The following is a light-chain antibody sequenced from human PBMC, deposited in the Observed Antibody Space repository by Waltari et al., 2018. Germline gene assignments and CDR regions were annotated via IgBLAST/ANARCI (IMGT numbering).Light chain of an antibody. V-gene: IGKV1-16*02. CDR3: QQYKAYPVT. CDR1: QDIGKS. J-gene: IGKJ5*01. CDR2: GAS. Sequence: DIQITQFPSSLSASVGDRVTITCRASQDIGKSLSWFQQKPGKAPKSLIYGASTLQGGVPSKVSGSGSGTDFTLTISALQAEDFATYYCQQYKAYPVTFGQGTRLDIK.